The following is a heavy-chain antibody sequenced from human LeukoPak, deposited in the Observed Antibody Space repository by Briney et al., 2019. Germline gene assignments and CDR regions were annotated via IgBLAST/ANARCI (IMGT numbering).Heavy chain of an antibody. D-gene: IGHD5-24*01. V-gene: IGHV3-30*18. Sequence: GRSLRLSCAASGFTFSSYGMHWVRQAPGKGLEWVAVISYDGSNKYYADSVKGRFTISRDNSKNTLYLQMNGLRAEDTAVYYCAKSTQRWLQLRHAFDIWGQGTMVTVSS. CDR3: AKSTQRWLQLRHAFDI. CDR1: GFTFSSYG. J-gene: IGHJ3*02. CDR2: ISYDGSNK.